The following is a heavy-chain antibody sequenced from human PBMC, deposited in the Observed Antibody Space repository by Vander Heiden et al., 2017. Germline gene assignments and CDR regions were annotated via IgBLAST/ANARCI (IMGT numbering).Heavy chain of an antibody. Sequence: EVQLLESGGGLVQPGGSLRLSCAAAGFTFSSSAMSWVRQAPGKGLEWVSAISGSGGSTYYADSVKGRFTISRDNSKNTLYLQMNSLRAEDTAVYYCAKDLYTYYYDSSGNFDYWGQGTLVTVSS. D-gene: IGHD3-22*01. CDR2: ISGSGGST. J-gene: IGHJ4*02. V-gene: IGHV3-23*01. CDR3: AKDLYTYYYDSSGNFDY. CDR1: GFTFSSSA.